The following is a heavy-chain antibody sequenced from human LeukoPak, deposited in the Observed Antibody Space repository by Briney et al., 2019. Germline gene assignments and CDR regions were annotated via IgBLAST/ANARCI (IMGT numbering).Heavy chain of an antibody. D-gene: IGHD3-9*01. V-gene: IGHV3-30*02. CDR2: IRYDGSNK. CDR3: ASNILTGYYGFTGSDY. Sequence: GGSLRLSCAASGFTFSSYGMHWVRQAPGKGLEWVAFIRYDGSNKYYADSVKGRFTISRDNSKNALYLQMNSLRAEDTAVYYCASNILTGYYGFTGSDYWGQGTLVTVSS. CDR1: GFTFSSYG. J-gene: IGHJ4*02.